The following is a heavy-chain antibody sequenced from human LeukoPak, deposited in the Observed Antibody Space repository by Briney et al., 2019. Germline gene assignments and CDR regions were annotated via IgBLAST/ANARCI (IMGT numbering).Heavy chain of an antibody. Sequence: NHGESLKISCKGSGYSFTSYWIGWVRQMPGKGLEWMGIIYPGDSDTRYSPSFQGQVTISADKSISTAYLQWSSPKASDTAMYYCARIGYSGYAEFDYWGQGTLVTVSS. J-gene: IGHJ4*02. CDR2: IYPGDSDT. V-gene: IGHV5-51*01. CDR1: GYSFTSYW. D-gene: IGHD5-12*01. CDR3: ARIGYSGYAEFDY.